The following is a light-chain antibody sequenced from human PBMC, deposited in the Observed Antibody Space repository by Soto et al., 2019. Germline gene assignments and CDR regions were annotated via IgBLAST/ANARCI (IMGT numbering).Light chain of an antibody. CDR2: LNSDGSH. CDR1: SGHSNYA. J-gene: IGLJ2*01. Sequence: QLVLTQSPSASASLGASVKLTCTLSSGHSNYAIAWHQQQSEKGPRYLMKLNSDGSHSKGDGIPDRFSGSSSGAERYLTISSLQSEDDADYYCQTWGSGIVVFGGVTKVTVL. CDR3: QTWGSGIVV. V-gene: IGLV4-69*01.